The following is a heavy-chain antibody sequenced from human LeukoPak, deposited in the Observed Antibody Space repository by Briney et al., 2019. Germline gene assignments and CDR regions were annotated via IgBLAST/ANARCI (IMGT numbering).Heavy chain of an antibody. D-gene: IGHD2-15*01. CDR2: IYYTGST. V-gene: IGHV4-59*01. Sequence: SETLSLTCTVSGGSISSYYWSWIRQPPGKGLEWIGYIYYTGSTNYNPSLKSRVTISVDTSKNQFSLKLRSVTAADTAVYYCASDQDAATYYNYAMDVWGQGTTVTVSS. CDR3: ASDQDAATYYNYAMDV. CDR1: GGSISSYY. J-gene: IGHJ6*02.